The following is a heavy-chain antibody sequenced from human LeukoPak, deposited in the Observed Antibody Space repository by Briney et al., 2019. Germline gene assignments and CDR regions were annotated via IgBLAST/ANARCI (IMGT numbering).Heavy chain of an antibody. D-gene: IGHD2-15*01. CDR3: AKGGYTTWFDP. V-gene: IGHV3-23*01. CDR2: IRSNGGET. CDR1: GFTFSDYC. J-gene: IGHJ5*02. Sequence: GGSLRLSCAASGFTFSDYCMTWVRQAPGKGLEWVSNIRSNGGETFYADSVKGRFTISRDNSKNTLYLEMNSLRAEDTAVYYCAKGGYTTWFDPWGQGTLVSVSS.